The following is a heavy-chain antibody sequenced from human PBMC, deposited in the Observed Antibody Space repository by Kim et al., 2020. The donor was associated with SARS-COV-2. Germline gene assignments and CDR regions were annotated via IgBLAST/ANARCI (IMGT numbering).Heavy chain of an antibody. J-gene: IGHJ2*01. D-gene: IGHD2-2*01. V-gene: IGHV3-53*01. Sequence: GGSLRLSCAASGFIVSSTYMSWVRQAPGKGLDWVSVIYSGGSANYADTVRGRFTVSRDSSENTLYLQMNNLRADDTAVYYCARREPTASLWYFDLWGRGTLVTVSS. CDR1: GFIVSSTY. CDR3: ARREPTASLWYFDL. CDR2: IYSGGSA.